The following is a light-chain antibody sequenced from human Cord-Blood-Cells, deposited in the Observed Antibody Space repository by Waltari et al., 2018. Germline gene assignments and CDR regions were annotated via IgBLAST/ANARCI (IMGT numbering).Light chain of an antibody. Sequence: DIQMTQSPSSLSASVGDRVTITCRASQSISSYLNWYQQKPGKAPKLLIYAASSLQRGVPSRFSGRRSGTDFTLTISSLQPEDFATYDCQQSYSTPLAFVGGTKVEIK. CDR3: QQSYSTPLA. CDR1: QSISSY. CDR2: AAS. V-gene: IGKV1-39*01. J-gene: IGKJ4*01.